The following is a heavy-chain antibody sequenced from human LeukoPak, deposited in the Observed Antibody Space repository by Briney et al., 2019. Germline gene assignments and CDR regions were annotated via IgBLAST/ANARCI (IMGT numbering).Heavy chain of an antibody. V-gene: IGHV4-39*07. D-gene: IGHD6-25*01. CDR1: GGSISSSSYY. Sequence: SETLSLTCTVSGGSISSSSYYWGWIRQPPGKGLEWIGSIYYSGSTYYNPSLKSRVTISVDTSKNQFSLKLSSVTAADTAVYYCARVVAEQRARNAFDIWGQGTMVTVSS. J-gene: IGHJ3*02. CDR3: ARVVAEQRARNAFDI. CDR2: IYYSGST.